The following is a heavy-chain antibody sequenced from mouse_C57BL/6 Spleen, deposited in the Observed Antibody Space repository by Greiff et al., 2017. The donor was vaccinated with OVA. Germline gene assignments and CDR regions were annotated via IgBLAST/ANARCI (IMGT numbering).Heavy chain of an antibody. CDR1: GYTFTSYW. CDR3: AREGYAGDIDD. J-gene: IGHJ2*01. D-gene: IGHD2-2*01. CDR2: IDPSDSYT. Sequence: QVQLQQPGAELVKPGASVKLSCKASGYTFTSYWMQWVKQRPGQGLEWIGEIDPSDSYTNYNQKFKGKATLTVDTSSSTAYMQLSSLTSEDSAVYYSAREGYAGDIDDWGQGTTLTVSS. V-gene: IGHV1-50*01.